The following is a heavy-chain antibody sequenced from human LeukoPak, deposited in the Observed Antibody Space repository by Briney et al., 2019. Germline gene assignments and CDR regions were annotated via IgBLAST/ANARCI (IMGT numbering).Heavy chain of an antibody. CDR3: AKDALSLWFGELGPFDY. CDR1: GSTFSSYA. CDR2: ISGSGGST. D-gene: IGHD3-10*01. J-gene: IGHJ4*02. Sequence: PGGSLRLSCAASGSTFSSYAMSWVRQAPGKGLEWVSAISGSGGSTYYADSVKGRFTISRDNSKNTLYLQMNSLRAEDTAVYYCAKDALSLWFGELGPFDYWGQGTLVTVSS. V-gene: IGHV3-23*01.